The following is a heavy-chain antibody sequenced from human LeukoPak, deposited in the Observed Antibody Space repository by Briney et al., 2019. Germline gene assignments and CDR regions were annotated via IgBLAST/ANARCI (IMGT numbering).Heavy chain of an antibody. D-gene: IGHD3-22*01. Sequence: SETLSLTCTVSGGSISSYYWSWIRQPPGKGLEWIGYIYYSGSTNYNPSLESRVTISVDTSKNQFSLKLSSVTAADTAVYYCAREASRPYYYDSSGYYNDAFDIWGQGTMVTVSS. J-gene: IGHJ3*02. V-gene: IGHV4-59*01. CDR3: AREASRPYYYDSSGYYNDAFDI. CDR2: IYYSGST. CDR1: GGSISSYY.